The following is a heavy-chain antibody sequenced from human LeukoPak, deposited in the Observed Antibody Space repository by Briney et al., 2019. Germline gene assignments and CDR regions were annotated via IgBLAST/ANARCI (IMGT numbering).Heavy chain of an antibody. D-gene: IGHD3-10*01. CDR2: GGDGYDP. J-gene: IGHJ4*02. V-gene: IGHV3-74*01. Sequence: GASLSLSCTASGFSVSEFWMHWVRHVPGEGRVWVSRGGDGYDPTYADAVTARLTITRDNAQNTLYLQMNSLRPEDTAVYYCASDRVLGSGSLDNWGQGTLVTVPS. CDR1: GFSVSEFW. CDR3: ASDRVLGSGSLDN.